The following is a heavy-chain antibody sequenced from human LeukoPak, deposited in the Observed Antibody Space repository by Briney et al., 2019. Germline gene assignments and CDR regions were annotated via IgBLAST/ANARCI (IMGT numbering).Heavy chain of an antibody. D-gene: IGHD3-9*01. J-gene: IGHJ4*02. CDR1: GFTFSSNA. V-gene: IGHV3-23*01. CDR3: AKPYYDMLTGKGPSDF. CDR2: ISDSGDTT. Sequence: QPGGSLRLSCAASGFTFSSNAMIWVRQAPGKGLESVSGISDSGDTTYYADSVKGRFTISRDNSKNTLYLQMNNLRAEDMAVYYCAKPYYDMLTGKGPSDFWGRGTLVTVSS.